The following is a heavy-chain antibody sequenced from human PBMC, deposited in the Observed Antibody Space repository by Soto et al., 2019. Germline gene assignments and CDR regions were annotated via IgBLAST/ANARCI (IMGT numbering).Heavy chain of an antibody. J-gene: IGHJ4*02. V-gene: IGHV1-18*01. CDR3: SRYLGQQLVDY. CDR2: ISAYNGNK. Sequence: QVQLVQSGAEVKKPGASVKVSCKASGYSFTSYGISWVRQAPGQGLEWMGWISAYNGNKKYAQKLQGRVTMTTDTTTSTDYMELRSLRSDDTAVYYCSRYLGQQLVDYWGQVTLVTVSS. D-gene: IGHD6-13*01. CDR1: GYSFTSYG.